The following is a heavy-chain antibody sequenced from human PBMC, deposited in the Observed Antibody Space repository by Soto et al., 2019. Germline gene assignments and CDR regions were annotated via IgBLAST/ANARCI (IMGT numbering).Heavy chain of an antibody. Sequence: SETLSLTCTVSGGSISSSSYYWGWIRQPPGKGLEWIGSIYYSGSTNYNPSLKSRVTISVDTYKNQLSLKLSSVTAADTAVYYCARGPPYQLVYFDPWGQGTLVTVSS. D-gene: IGHD2-2*02. V-gene: IGHV4-39*07. CDR3: ARGPPYQLVYFDP. CDR1: GGSISSSSYY. CDR2: IYYSGST. J-gene: IGHJ5*02.